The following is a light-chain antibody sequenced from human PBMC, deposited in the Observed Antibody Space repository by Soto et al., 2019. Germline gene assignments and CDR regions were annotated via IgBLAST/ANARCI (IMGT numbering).Light chain of an antibody. CDR2: EAT. Sequence: QSALTQPASVSGSPGQSISISCTGTSNDVGGYDLVSWYQHHPGKAPKLMIYEATKRPSGVSDRFSGSKSGNTASLTISALQAEDEADYYCAAWDDSLSGWVFGGGTKLTVL. CDR1: SNDVGGYDL. V-gene: IGLV2-23*01. CDR3: AAWDDSLSGWV. J-gene: IGLJ3*02.